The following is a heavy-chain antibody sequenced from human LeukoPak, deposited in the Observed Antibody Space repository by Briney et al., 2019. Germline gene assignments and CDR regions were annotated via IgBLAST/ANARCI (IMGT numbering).Heavy chain of an antibody. CDR1: GFTFSSYG. J-gene: IGHJ4*02. V-gene: IGHV3-30*02. Sequence: GGSLRLSCAASGFTFSSYGTHWVRQAPGKGLEWVPFIRYDGSNKYYADSVKGRLTISRDNSKNTLYLQMNSLRAEDTAVYYCAKGRHPIVVVPAAIDYWGQGTLVTVSS. D-gene: IGHD2-2*01. CDR2: IRYDGSNK. CDR3: AKGRHPIVVVPAAIDY.